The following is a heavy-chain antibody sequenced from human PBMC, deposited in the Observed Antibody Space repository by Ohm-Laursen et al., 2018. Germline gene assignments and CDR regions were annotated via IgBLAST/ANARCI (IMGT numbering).Heavy chain of an antibody. Sequence: SDTLSLTCTISGDSISSYYWSWTRQPPGKGLEWIGYIYNSGSTNYNPSLKSRVTISVDTSKNQFSLKLSSVTAADAAVYYCARANCTNGVCYNNDYWGQGTLVTVSS. V-gene: IGHV4-59*12. CDR1: GDSISSYY. D-gene: IGHD2-8*01. CDR2: IYNSGST. J-gene: IGHJ4*02. CDR3: ARANCTNGVCYNNDY.